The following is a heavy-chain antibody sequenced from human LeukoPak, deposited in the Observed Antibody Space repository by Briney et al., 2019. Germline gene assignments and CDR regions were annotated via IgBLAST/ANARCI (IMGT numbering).Heavy chain of an antibody. CDR3: ARGEDFERYYLAY. D-gene: IGHD3-9*01. V-gene: IGHV4-34*01. CDR1: GGSFSGYY. CDR2: IKHSGSS. Sequence: SETLSLTCAVYGGSFSGYYCSSIRQPPGKGLEWIGEIKHSGSSNYNPLFESRATISVDTSKNQFSLKLTSVTAADTAVYFCARGEDFERYYLAYWGQGTLVSVSS. J-gene: IGHJ4*02.